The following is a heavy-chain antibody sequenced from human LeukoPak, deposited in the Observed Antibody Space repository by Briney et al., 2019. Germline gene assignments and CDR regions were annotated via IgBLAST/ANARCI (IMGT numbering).Heavy chain of an antibody. V-gene: IGHV1-69*13. CDR3: ARNSLLGYCSSTSCYTGLDY. Sequence: ASVKVSCKASGGTFSSYAISWVRQAPGQGLEWMGGIIPIFGTANYAQKFQGRVTITADESTSTAYMELSSLRSEDTAVYYCARNSLLGYCSSTSCYTGLDYWGQGTLVTVSS. CDR2: IIPIFGTA. D-gene: IGHD2-2*02. J-gene: IGHJ4*02. CDR1: GGTFSSYA.